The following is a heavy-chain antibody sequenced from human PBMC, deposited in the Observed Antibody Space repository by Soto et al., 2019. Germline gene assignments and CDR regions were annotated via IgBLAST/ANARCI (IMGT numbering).Heavy chain of an antibody. J-gene: IGHJ6*02. Sequence: GESLKISCKGSGYSFTSYWIGWVRQMPGKGLEWMGIVHPGNSGTKYSPSFQGQVTISADKSISTAYLQWSSLKASDTAMYYCARHRAVAGMPDYYYDLDVWGQGTTVTVSS. CDR2: VHPGNSGT. D-gene: IGHD6-19*01. CDR1: GYSFTSYW. CDR3: ARHRAVAGMPDYYYDLDV. V-gene: IGHV5-51*01.